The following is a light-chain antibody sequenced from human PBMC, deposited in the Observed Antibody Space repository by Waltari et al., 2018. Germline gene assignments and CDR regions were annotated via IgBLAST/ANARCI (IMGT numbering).Light chain of an antibody. CDR2: DAY. CDR3: QQRSRT. V-gene: IGKV3-11*01. J-gene: IGKJ3*01. Sequence: ILLTQSPATLSVSPGERATLSCRTSQSVSSYLAWYQHRPGQAPRLLIYDAYQRAADVPGRFTGSGSGTDFTLTISNVGPEDSAVYYCQQRSRTFGPGTKLEIK. CDR1: QSVSSY.